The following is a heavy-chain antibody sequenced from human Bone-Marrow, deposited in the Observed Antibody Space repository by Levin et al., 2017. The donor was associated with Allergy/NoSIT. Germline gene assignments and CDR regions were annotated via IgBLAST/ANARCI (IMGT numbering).Heavy chain of an antibody. D-gene: IGHD1-1*01. CDR2: IYYSGDT. J-gene: IGHJ3*02. CDR1: GGSINTDDFY. Sequence: SETLSLTCSVSGGSINTDDFYWSWVRQHPGTGLEWIGYIYYSGDTYYNPSLKSRVTISVDTSKNQLSLKLISGTAADTAVYFCATVLPTAPNDAFNIWGQGTMVTVSS. CDR3: ATVLPTAPNDAFNI. V-gene: IGHV4-31*03.